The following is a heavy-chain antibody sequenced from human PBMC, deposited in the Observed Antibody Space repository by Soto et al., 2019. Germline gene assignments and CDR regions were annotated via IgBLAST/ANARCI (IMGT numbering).Heavy chain of an antibody. V-gene: IGHV1-18*01. Sequence: QVQLVQSGAEVKKPGASVKVSCKASGYTFTSYGISWVRQAPGQGLQWMGWISDYNGNTNYAQKLQGKVTMTTDTPKSTAYMELRSLGSDDTAGYYCARGSWFDDYWGQGPLVTVSS. J-gene: IGHJ4*02. CDR2: ISDYNGNT. CDR1: GYTFTSYG. D-gene: IGHD3-10*01. CDR3: ARGSWFDDY.